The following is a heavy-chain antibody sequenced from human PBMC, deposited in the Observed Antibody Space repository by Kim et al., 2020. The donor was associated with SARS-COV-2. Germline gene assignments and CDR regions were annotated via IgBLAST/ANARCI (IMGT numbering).Heavy chain of an antibody. CDR3: ARDAPYYYGSAPRWFDP. Sequence: LKSRVTKSVNTSKNQYSLKLSSVTAADTAVYYCARDAPYYYGSAPRWFDPWGQGTLVTVSS. V-gene: IGHV4-34*01. J-gene: IGHJ5*02. D-gene: IGHD3-10*01.